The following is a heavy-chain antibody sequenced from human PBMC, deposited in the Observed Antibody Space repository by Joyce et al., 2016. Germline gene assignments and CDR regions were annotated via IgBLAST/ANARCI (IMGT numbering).Heavy chain of an antibody. Sequence: QVQLVESGGGVVEPGSSLRLSCAASGFNFTGHAMHWVRQTPGKGLGWVAVISHDEINKFYPDSVKGRFTISRDSSKNRLFLQMNSLRVEDTGIYFCARAPPLGTGSYRLFDYWGQGTLVTVSS. CDR2: ISHDEINK. V-gene: IGHV3-30*04. D-gene: IGHD1-26*01. CDR1: GFNFTGHA. J-gene: IGHJ4*01. CDR3: ARAPPLGTGSYRLFDY.